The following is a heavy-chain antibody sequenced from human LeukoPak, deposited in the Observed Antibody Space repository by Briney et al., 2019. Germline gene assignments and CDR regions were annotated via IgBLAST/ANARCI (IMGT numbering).Heavy chain of an antibody. Sequence: GASVKVSCKASGYTFTGYYMHWVRQAPGQGLEWMGWINPNSGGTNYAQKFQGRVTMTRDTSISTAYMELSRLRSDDTAVYYCAKLLDVDTASRYFDYWGQGTLVTVSS. J-gene: IGHJ4*02. CDR2: INPNSGGT. D-gene: IGHD5-18*01. V-gene: IGHV1-2*02. CDR3: AKLLDVDTASRYFDY. CDR1: GYTFTGYY.